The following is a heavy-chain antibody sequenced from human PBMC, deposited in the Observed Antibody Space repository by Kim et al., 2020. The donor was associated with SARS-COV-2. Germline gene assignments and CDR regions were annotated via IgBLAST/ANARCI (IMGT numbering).Heavy chain of an antibody. CDR3: AKADHYYDSTGLYYGRDHFDF. CDR1: GFTFNNHA. V-gene: IGHV3-23*01. Sequence: GGSLRLSCAASGFTFNNHAMSWVRQAPGKGLEWVSGITNTGDTTNYADSVKGRFTIYRDNSKNTLYLQMNSLRVEDTALYYCAKADHYYDSTGLYYGRDHFDFWGRGIQVTVSS. D-gene: IGHD3-22*01. J-gene: IGHJ4*02. CDR2: ITNTGDTT.